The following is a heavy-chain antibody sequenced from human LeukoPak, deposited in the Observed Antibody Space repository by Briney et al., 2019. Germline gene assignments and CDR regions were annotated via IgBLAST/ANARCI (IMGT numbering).Heavy chain of an antibody. CDR1: GYTFTGYY. CDR2: INPNSGGT. Sequence: ASVKVSCKASGYTFTGYYMHWVRQAPGQGLEWMGWINPNSGGTNYAQKFQGRVTMTRDTSISTAYMELSRLRSDDTAVYYCARDLLLVGATHKNNYWGQGTLATVSS. V-gene: IGHV1-2*02. CDR3: ARDLLLVGATHKNNY. D-gene: IGHD1-26*01. J-gene: IGHJ4*02.